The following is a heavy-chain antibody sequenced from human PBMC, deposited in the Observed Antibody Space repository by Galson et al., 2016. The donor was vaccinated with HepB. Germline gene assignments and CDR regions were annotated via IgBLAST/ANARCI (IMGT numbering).Heavy chain of an antibody. J-gene: IGHJ4*02. CDR3: TTSPSPDVDY. D-gene: IGHD2-2*01. Sequence: SLRLSCAASGFTFNNAWMSWVRQAPGKGLEWVGRIRSKSEGGTTASAAPVNGRFTISRDDSKNTLYLQMNSLKTEDTAVYYCTTSPSPDVDYWGQGTLVTVSS. CDR1: GFTFNNAW. V-gene: IGHV3-15*01. CDR2: IRSKSEGGTT.